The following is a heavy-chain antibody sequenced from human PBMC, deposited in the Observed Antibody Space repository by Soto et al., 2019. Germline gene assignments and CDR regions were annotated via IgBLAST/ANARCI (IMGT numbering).Heavy chain of an antibody. CDR2: IYYSGST. D-gene: IGHD1-1*01. J-gene: IGHJ4*02. V-gene: IGHV4-59*01. CDR3: ASGTLNDYVY. Sequence: QVQLQESGPGLVKPSETLSLTCTVSGGSISSNYWSWIRQPPGKGLEWIGYIYYSGSTTYNPSLKSRVSISVDTSKSQFSLKLSSVTAADTAIYYCASGTLNDYVYWGQGTLVTVSS. CDR1: GGSISSNY.